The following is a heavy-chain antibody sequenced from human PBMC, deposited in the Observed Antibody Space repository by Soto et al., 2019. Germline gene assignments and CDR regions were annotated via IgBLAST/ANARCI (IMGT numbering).Heavy chain of an antibody. CDR1: GDSISSSNSH. J-gene: IGHJ3*02. V-gene: IGHV4-39*01. CDR2: VYYGGAIFYSGNI. CDR3: VRYDRINMKPYSPEGFHI. Sequence: SEALSLTCTVSGDSISSSNSHWGWTRQPPGKGLEYIGSVYYGGAIFYSGNIYYNPSLKSRVTISVDTSKNQFSLRLSSVTAADTGVYYCVRYDRINMKPYSPEGFHIWGQGTMVTVSS. D-gene: IGHD3-3*02.